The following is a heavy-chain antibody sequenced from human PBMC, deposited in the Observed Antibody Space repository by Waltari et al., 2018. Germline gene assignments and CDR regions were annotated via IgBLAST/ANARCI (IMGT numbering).Heavy chain of an antibody. CDR3: ARGRVNGYMDV. CDR2: ISTSSSPI. CDR1: GFTFSSYS. D-gene: IGHD3-10*01. V-gene: IGHV3-48*04. Sequence: EVQLVESGGGLVQPGGSLRLSCAASGFTFSSYSMTWVRQAPGKGLEWISYISTSSSPIYYADSVKGRFTISRDNAKNSLYLQMNSLRAEDTAVYYCARGRVNGYMDVWGKGTTVTVSS. J-gene: IGHJ6*03.